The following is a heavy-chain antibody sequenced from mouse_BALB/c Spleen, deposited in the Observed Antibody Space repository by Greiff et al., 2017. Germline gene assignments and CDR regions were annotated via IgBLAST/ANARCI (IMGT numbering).Heavy chain of an antibody. D-gene: IGHD2-10*02. CDR3: ARDILYAYEV. J-gene: IGHJ1*01. CDR2: IRNKANGYTT. Sequence: EVMLVESGGGLVQPGGSLRLSCATSGFTFTDYYMSWVRQPPGKALEWLGFIRNKANGYTTEYSASVKGRFTISRDNSQSILYLQMNTLRAEDSAAYYCARDILYAYEVWGAGTTVTVSS. CDR1: GFTFTDYY. V-gene: IGHV7-3*02.